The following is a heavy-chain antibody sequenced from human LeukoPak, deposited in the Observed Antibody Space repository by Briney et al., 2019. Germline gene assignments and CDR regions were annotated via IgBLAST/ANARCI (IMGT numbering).Heavy chain of an antibody. Sequence: PSETLSLTCTVSGGSISSYYWSWLRQPPGKGLGWLGYIYYSGSTNYNPSLKSRVTISVDTSKNQFSLKLSSVTAADTAVYYCARASPQGYCSGGSCYPGRDYYYYYMDVWGKGTTVTVSS. J-gene: IGHJ6*03. CDR3: ARASPQGYCSGGSCYPGRDYYYYYMDV. CDR1: GGSISSYY. CDR2: IYYSGST. V-gene: IGHV4-59*01. D-gene: IGHD2-15*01.